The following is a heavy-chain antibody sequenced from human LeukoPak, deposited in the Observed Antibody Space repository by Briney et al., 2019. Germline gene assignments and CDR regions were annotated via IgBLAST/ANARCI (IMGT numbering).Heavy chain of an antibody. J-gene: IGHJ6*02. CDR1: GYNFISYY. CDR3: AREDVVLVDAVRYYYYGMDV. Sequence: ASVKVSCKASGYNFISYYMHWVRQAPGQGLEWMGIINPSGGSTSYAQKFQDRVTMTRDTSTSTVYMELSSLKSEDTAVYYRAREDVVLVDAVRYYYYGMDVWGQGTTVTVSS. V-gene: IGHV1-46*01. D-gene: IGHD2-8*01. CDR2: INPSGGST.